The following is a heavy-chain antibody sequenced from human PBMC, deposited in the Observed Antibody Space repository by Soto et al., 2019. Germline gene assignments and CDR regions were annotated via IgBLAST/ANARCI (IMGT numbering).Heavy chain of an antibody. V-gene: IGHV3-30-3*01. CDR1: GFLFNTYA. Sequence: QVQLLDSGGGVVQPGWSLRLSCTTSGFLFNTYAMHWLRQAPGKGLEWVAVMSHDGSKTYDADSVKGRFTITTDNSRNTLYLQMHSLATDDTAVYYCARPGSGYDVLTGQYFYYFHAMDVWGQGTTVTVSS. D-gene: IGHD3-9*01. CDR3: ARPGSGYDVLTGQYFYYFHAMDV. CDR2: MSHDGSKT. J-gene: IGHJ6*02.